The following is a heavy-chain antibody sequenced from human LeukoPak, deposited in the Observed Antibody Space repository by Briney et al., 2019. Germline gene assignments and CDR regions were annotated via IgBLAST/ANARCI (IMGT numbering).Heavy chain of an antibody. J-gene: IGHJ4*02. CDR2: IYSGGST. V-gene: IGHV3-66*01. D-gene: IGHD3-22*01. Sequence: PGGSLRLSCAASGFTVSSNYVSWVRQAPGKGLEWVSVIYSGGSTYYADSVKGRFTISRDNSKNTLYLQMTSLRAEDTAVYYCARYDSSGYYYSRGSKTDYWGQGTLVTVSS. CDR1: GFTVSSNY. CDR3: ARYDSSGYYYSRGSKTDY.